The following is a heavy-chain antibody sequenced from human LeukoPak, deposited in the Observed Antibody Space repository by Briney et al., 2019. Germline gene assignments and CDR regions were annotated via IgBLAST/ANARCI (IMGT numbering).Heavy chain of an antibody. V-gene: IGHV3-7*01. CDR2: IKQDGSEK. J-gene: IGHJ4*02. CDR1: GFTFSSYW. Sequence: GGSLRLXCAASGFTFSSYWMSWVRQAPGKELEWVANIKQDGSEKYYVDSVKGRFTISRDNAKNSLYLQMNSLRAEDTAVYYCARDFIGRVYYDSSGSARFDYWGQGTLVTVSS. D-gene: IGHD3-22*01. CDR3: ARDFIGRVYYDSSGSARFDY.